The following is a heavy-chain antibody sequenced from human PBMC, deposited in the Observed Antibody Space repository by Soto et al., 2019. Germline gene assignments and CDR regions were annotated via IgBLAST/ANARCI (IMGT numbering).Heavy chain of an antibody. V-gene: IGHV3-11*05. J-gene: IGHJ4*02. CDR3: ARIVGARLNDY. CDR2: ISTTGSYT. D-gene: IGHD1-26*01. Sequence: QVQLVESGGGLVKPGGSLRLSCAASGFTFNDYYMTWFRQAPGKGLEWLSCISTTGSYTNYADYVKGRFTISRDNAENSLFLQMDSLRDEDTAVYYCARIVGARLNDYWGQGTLVTVSS. CDR1: GFTFNDYY.